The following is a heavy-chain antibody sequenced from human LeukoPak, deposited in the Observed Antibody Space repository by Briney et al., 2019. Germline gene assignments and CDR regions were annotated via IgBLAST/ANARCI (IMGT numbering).Heavy chain of an antibody. CDR1: GFTFDDYA. D-gene: IGHD6-13*01. Sequence: SGGSLRLSCAASGFTFDDYAMHWVRQAPGKGLEWVSGISWNSGSIGYADSVKGRFTISRDNAKNSLYLQMNSLRAEDTALYYCAKDTPEYSSSYALDYWGQGTLVTVSS. J-gene: IGHJ4*02. CDR2: ISWNSGSI. CDR3: AKDTPEYSSSYALDY. V-gene: IGHV3-9*01.